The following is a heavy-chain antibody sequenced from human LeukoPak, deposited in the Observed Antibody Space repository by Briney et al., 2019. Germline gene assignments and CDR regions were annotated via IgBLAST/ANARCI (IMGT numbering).Heavy chain of an antibody. D-gene: IGHD3-10*01. J-gene: IGHJ3*02. Sequence: GRSLRSSCAASGFTFSSYSMSWVRQEPGKGLEWVSFNLIDSSTIYYADSVKGRFTISRDNAKSSLYLQINSMRDEDTAVYYCARDLGLIWFGELGDAFDIWGQGTMVTVSS. CDR1: GFTFSSYS. V-gene: IGHV3-48*02. CDR2: NLIDSSTI. CDR3: ARDLGLIWFGELGDAFDI.